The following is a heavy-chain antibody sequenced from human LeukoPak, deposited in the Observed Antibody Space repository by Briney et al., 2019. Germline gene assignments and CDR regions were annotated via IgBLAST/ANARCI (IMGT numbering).Heavy chain of an antibody. J-gene: IGHJ4*02. CDR3: ARGHYDILTGYSHFDY. CDR2: INHSGST. Sequence: SETLSLTCAVYGGSFSGYYWSWIRQPPGKGLEWIGEINHSGSTNYNPSLKSRVTISVDTSKNQFSLKLSSVTAADTAVYYCARGHYDILTGYSHFDYWGQGTLATVSS. D-gene: IGHD3-9*01. CDR1: GGSFSGYY. V-gene: IGHV4-34*01.